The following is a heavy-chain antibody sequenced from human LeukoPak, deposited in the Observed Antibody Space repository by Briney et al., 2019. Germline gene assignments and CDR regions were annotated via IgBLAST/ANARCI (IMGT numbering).Heavy chain of an antibody. CDR3: ARELPFED. CDR2: LYSAGFT. Sequence: QSGGSLRLSCAASGFTVSSNYMAWVPQPPAKGLEWVSILYSAGFTYYADSVKGRFTISRDNSKNTVYLQMHSLRAEDTAVYYCARELPFEDWGQGSLVTVSS. J-gene: IGHJ4*02. D-gene: IGHD2-15*01. CDR1: GFTVSSNY. V-gene: IGHV3-53*01.